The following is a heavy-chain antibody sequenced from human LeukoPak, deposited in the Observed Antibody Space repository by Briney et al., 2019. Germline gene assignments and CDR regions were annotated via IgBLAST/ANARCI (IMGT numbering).Heavy chain of an antibody. V-gene: IGHV4-34*01. CDR1: GGSFSGYY. Sequence: SQTLSLTCAVYGGSFSGYYWSWIRQPPGKGQEWIGEINHSGSTNCNPSLKSRVTISVDTSKNQFSLKLSSVTAADTAVYYCARGGRIAAAGTGYFDYWGQGTLVTVSS. CDR3: ARGGRIAAAGTGYFDY. D-gene: IGHD6-13*01. CDR2: INHSGST. J-gene: IGHJ4*02.